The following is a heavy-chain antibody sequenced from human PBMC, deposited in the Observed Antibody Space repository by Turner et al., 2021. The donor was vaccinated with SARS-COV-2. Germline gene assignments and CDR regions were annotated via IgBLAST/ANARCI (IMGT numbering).Heavy chain of an antibody. D-gene: IGHD5-18*01. J-gene: IGHJ4*02. CDR1: GLTFSSYW. V-gene: IGHV3-7*03. CDR2: IKQDESEK. CDR3: ATSGYSYHH. Sequence: EVRVVESGGGLVHPGGSVRHSCAVSGLTFSSYWMSWVRQAPGKGLEWVANIKQDESEKNYVDSVKGRFTISRDNAKNSLYLQMNSLRAEDTAVYYCATSGYSYHHWGQGTLVTVSS.